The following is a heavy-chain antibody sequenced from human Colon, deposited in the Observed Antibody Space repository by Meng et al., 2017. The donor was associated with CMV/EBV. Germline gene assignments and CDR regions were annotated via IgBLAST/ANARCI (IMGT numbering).Heavy chain of an antibody. D-gene: IGHD1-14*01. CDR2: IIPILGIA. CDR3: ATTTRKDYYYGMDV. V-gene: IGHV1-69*02. J-gene: IGHJ6*02. CDR1: GGTFSSYT. Sequence: SVTVSCKASGGTFSSYTISWVRQAPGQGLEWMGRIIPILGIANYAQKFQGRVTITADKSTSTAYMELSSLRSEDTAVYYCATTTRKDYYYGMDVWGQGTTVTSP.